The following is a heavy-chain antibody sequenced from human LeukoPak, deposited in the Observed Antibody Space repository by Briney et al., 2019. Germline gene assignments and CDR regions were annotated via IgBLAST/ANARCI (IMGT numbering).Heavy chain of an antibody. D-gene: IGHD3-3*01. CDR2: IYTSGST. V-gene: IGHV4-61*02. CDR1: GGSISSGSYY. Sequence: SQTLSLTCTVSGGSISSGSYYWSWIRQPAGKGLEWVGRIYTSGSTNYNPSLKSRVTISVDTSKNQFSLKLSSVTAADTAVYYCARSTIFGVVPEHWAFDYWGQGTLVTVSS. J-gene: IGHJ4*02. CDR3: ARSTIFGVVPEHWAFDY.